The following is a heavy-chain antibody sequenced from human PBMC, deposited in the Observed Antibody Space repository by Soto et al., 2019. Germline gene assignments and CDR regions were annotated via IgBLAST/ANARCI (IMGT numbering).Heavy chain of an antibody. V-gene: IGHV1-46*01. J-gene: IGHJ3*02. CDR3: ARDGERIQLWENDAFDI. CDR1: GYTFTSYY. Sequence: ASVKVSCKASGYTFTSYYMHWVRQAPGQGLEWMGIINPSGGSTSYAQKFQGRVTMTRDTSTSTVYMELSSLRSEDTAVYYCARDGERIQLWENDAFDIWGQGTMVTVPS. CDR2: INPSGGST. D-gene: IGHD5-18*01.